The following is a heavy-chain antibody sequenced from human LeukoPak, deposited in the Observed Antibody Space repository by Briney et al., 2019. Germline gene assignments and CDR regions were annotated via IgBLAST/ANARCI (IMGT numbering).Heavy chain of an antibody. J-gene: IGHJ4*02. CDR1: GGSISSGGYY. Sequence: SQTLSLTCTVSGGSISSGGYYWSWLRQHPGKGLEWIGYIYYSGSTYYNPSLKSRVTISVDTSKNQFSLKLSSVTAADTAVYYCARVFSGDSNFDYWGQGTLVTVSS. D-gene: IGHD4-17*01. CDR2: IYYSGST. CDR3: ARVFSGDSNFDY. V-gene: IGHV4-31*03.